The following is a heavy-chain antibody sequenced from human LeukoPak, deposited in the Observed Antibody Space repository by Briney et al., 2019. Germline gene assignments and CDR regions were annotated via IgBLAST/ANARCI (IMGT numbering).Heavy chain of an antibody. CDR2: FSGSGGST. Sequence: GGSLSLSCAASGLTFSSYAMIWVREAPGEGLEWVSAFSGSGGSTYYADSVKGRFTISRDNPKNTLYLQMNSLRAEDTAVYYCAKDLFPYDSSPPPFDYWGQGTLVTVSS. V-gene: IGHV3-23*01. D-gene: IGHD3-22*01. CDR3: AKDLFPYDSSPPPFDY. J-gene: IGHJ4*02. CDR1: GLTFSSYA.